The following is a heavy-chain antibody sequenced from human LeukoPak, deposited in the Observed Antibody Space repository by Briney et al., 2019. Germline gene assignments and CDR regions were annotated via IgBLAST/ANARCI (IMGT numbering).Heavy chain of an antibody. J-gene: IGHJ4*02. Sequence: GGPLRLSCAASGFTFSSYSMNWVRQAPGKGLEWVSSISSSSSYIYYADSVKGRFTISRDNAKNSLYLQMKSLRAEDTAVYYCARVEGIVGATGYWGQGTLVTVSS. CDR2: ISSSSSYI. V-gene: IGHV3-21*01. CDR1: GFTFSSYS. D-gene: IGHD1-26*01. CDR3: ARVEGIVGATGY.